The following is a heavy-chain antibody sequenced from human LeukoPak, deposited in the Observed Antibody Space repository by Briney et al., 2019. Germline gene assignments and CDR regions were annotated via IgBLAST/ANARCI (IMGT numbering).Heavy chain of an antibody. D-gene: IGHD5-12*01. V-gene: IGHV3-48*04. J-gene: IGHJ4*02. CDR2: ISSSGSTI. CDR1: GFTFSSYG. Sequence: GRSLRLSCAASGFTFSSYGMHWVRQAPGKGLEWVSYISSSGSTIYYADSVKGRFTISRDNAKNSLYLQMNSLRAEDTAVYYCAREADSGYGFDYWGQGTLVTVSS. CDR3: AREADSGYGFDY.